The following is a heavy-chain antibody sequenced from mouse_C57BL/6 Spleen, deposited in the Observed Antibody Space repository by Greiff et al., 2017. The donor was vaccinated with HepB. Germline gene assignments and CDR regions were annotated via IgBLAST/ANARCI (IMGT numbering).Heavy chain of an antibody. CDR3: ARLDDGYYGGYFDV. Sequence: VQLQQSGAELARPGASVKLSCKASGYTFTSYGISWVKQRTGQGLEWIGEIYPRSGNTYYNEKFKGKATLTADKSSSTAYMELRSLTSEDSAVYFCARLDDGYYGGYFDVWGTGTTVTVSS. CDR1: GYTFTSYG. D-gene: IGHD2-3*01. CDR2: IYPRSGNT. J-gene: IGHJ1*03. V-gene: IGHV1-81*01.